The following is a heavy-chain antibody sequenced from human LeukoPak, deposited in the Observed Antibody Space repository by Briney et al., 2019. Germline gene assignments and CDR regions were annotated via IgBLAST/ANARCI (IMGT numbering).Heavy chain of an antibody. J-gene: IGHJ4*02. V-gene: IGHV4-59*08. Sequence: PSETLSLTCTVSGASMTTYYWSWIRQPPGKGLEWIGYIYYSGSTNYNPSLKSRVTISVDTSKNQFSLKLSSVTAADTAVYYCARHGGYVDYWGQGTLVTVSS. CDR1: GASMTTYY. CDR2: IYYSGST. CDR3: ARHGGYVDY.